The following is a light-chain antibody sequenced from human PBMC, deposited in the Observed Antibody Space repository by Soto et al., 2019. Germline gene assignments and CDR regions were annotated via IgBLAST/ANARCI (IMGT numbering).Light chain of an antibody. CDR1: QSVSNN. CDR3: QQYNNWPRT. Sequence: VLTQSPGTLSLSPGQRATLSCRASQSVSNNYLAWYQQKPGQAPRLLIYDASSRATGIPARFSGSGSGTDFTLTISSLQSEDFAVYYCQQYNNWPRTFGQGTKVDNK. CDR2: DAS. J-gene: IGKJ1*01. V-gene: IGKV3-15*01.